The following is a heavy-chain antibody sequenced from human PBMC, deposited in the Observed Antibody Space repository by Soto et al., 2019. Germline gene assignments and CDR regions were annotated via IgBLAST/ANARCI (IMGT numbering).Heavy chain of an antibody. CDR3: ARDYWAQVDL. Sequence: PGGSLRLSCAASGFTFSSYAMSWVRQAPGKGLVWVSRISSDGTITNYADSVEGRFTISRDNARNTLYLQVNSLRAEDTAVYYCARDYWAQVDLWGQGTLVTVSS. CDR1: GFTFSSYA. V-gene: IGHV3-74*01. J-gene: IGHJ5*02. CDR2: ISSDGTIT. D-gene: IGHD2-8*02.